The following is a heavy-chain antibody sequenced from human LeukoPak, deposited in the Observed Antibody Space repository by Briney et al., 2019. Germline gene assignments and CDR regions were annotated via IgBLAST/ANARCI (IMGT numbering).Heavy chain of an antibody. CDR3: ASLNSYGAIDY. J-gene: IGHJ4*02. CDR1: GGSISSYY. V-gene: IGHV4-59*12. Sequence: SETLSLTCTVFGGSISSYYWSWIRQPPGKGLEWIGYIYYSGSTNYNPSLKSRVTISVDTSKNQFSLKLSSVTAADTAVYYCASLNSYGAIDYWGQGTLVTVSS. D-gene: IGHD4-23*01. CDR2: IYYSGST.